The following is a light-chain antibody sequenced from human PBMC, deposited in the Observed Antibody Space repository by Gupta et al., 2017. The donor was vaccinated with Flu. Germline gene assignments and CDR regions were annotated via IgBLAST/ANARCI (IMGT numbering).Light chain of an antibody. J-gene: IGLJ3*02. CDR1: RSNIGSNS. V-gene: IGLV1-44*01. CDR2: SNN. Sequence: RVTMSCSGSRSNIGSNSGNWYQHLPGSAPKLLIYSNNQRPSGVPGRFSGSKSGTSVSLAISGLQSEDEGDYYCAAWDDSLNAWVFGGGTKLTVL. CDR3: AAWDDSLNAWV.